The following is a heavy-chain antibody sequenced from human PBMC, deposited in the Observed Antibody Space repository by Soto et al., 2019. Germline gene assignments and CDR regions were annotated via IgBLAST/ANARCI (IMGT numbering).Heavy chain of an antibody. Sequence: PGGSLRLSCAASVFAFSDSYMSWIRQSPGKALEWVSYISSSDSMIYYSDSVTGRSIISRDNAKNSMYLKMNSLRAEDTAVYYCARDLGYYDSSGYFDYWGQGTLVTVSS. CDR2: ISSSDSMI. J-gene: IGHJ4*02. CDR1: VFAFSDSY. D-gene: IGHD3-22*01. V-gene: IGHV3-11*01. CDR3: ARDLGYYDSSGYFDY.